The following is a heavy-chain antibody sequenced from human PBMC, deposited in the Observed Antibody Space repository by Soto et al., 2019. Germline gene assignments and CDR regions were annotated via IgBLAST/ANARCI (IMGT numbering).Heavy chain of an antibody. J-gene: IGHJ3*02. CDR3: ARXRRGYSYGGFFPDAFDI. Sequence: PSEALSLTCTVSGGSISSGDYYWSWIRQPPGKGVEWIGYIYYSGSTYYNPSLKSRVTISVDTSKNQFSLKLSSVTAADTAVHYCARXRRGYSYGGFFPDAFDIWGPGTMVTVSS. D-gene: IGHD5-18*01. CDR1: GGSISSGDYY. CDR2: IYYSGST. V-gene: IGHV4-30-4*01.